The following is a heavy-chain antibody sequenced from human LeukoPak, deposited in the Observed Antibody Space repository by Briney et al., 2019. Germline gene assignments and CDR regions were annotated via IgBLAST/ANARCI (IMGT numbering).Heavy chain of an antibody. CDR3: AKPTGGCSSTSCYAEPFDY. V-gene: IGHV3-74*01. CDR1: GFTFSSYW. Sequence: PGGSLRLSCAASGFTFSSYWMHWVRQAPGKGLVWVSRINSDGSSTSYADSVEGRFTISRDNAKNTLYLQMNSLRAEDTAVYYCAKPTGGCSSTSCYAEPFDYWGQGTLVTVSS. J-gene: IGHJ4*02. D-gene: IGHD2-2*01. CDR2: INSDGSST.